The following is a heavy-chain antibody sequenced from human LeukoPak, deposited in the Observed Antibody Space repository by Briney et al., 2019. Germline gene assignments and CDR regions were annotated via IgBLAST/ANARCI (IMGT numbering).Heavy chain of an antibody. CDR1: GFSLSTSGVG. CDR3: AHRFYYGVNTWYFDY. Sequence: SGPTLVKPTQTLTLTCTFSGFSLSTSGVGVGWVRQPPGKALEWLALIYWDDDNRYSPSLKSRLTITKGKNQVVLTMTNMDPVDTATYYCAHRFYYGVNTWYFDYWGQGTLVTVSS. J-gene: IGHJ4*02. CDR2: IYWDDDN. D-gene: IGHD4-23*01. V-gene: IGHV2-5*02.